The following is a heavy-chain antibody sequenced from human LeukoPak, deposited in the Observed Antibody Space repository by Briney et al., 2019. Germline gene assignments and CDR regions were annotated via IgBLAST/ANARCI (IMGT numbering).Heavy chain of an antibody. CDR3: ARGPASYYESSGYSYYFDY. CDR2: ISYDGSNK. J-gene: IGHJ4*02. CDR1: GFTFSSYG. V-gene: IGHV3-30*03. Sequence: PGGSLRLSCAASGFTFSSYGMNWVRQAPGKGLEWVAIISYDGSNKYYADSVKGRFTISRDNSKNTLYLQMNSLRSEDTAVYYCARGPASYYESSGYSYYFDYWGQGTLVTVSS. D-gene: IGHD3-22*01.